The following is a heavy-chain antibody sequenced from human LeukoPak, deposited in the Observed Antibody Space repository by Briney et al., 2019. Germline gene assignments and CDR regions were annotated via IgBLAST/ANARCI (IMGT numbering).Heavy chain of an antibody. J-gene: IGHJ4*02. D-gene: IGHD4-17*01. CDR1: GFPFSDYV. CDR2: IRYDGNNK. CDR3: ARDGGTTVTTTRLDY. Sequence: PGGSLRLSCAASGFPFSDYVMHWVRQAPGKGLEWVAVIRYDGNNKYYADSVKGRFTISRDNSKNTLYLQMNSLRAEDTAVYYCARDGGTTVTTTRLDYWGQGTLVTVSS. V-gene: IGHV3-30*02.